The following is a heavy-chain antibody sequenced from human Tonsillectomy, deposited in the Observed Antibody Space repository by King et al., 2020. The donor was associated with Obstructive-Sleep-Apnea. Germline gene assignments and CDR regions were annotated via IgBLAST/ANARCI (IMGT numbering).Heavy chain of an antibody. V-gene: IGHV4-31*03. J-gene: IGHJ5*02. Sequence: VQLQESGPGLVKPSQTLSLTCTISGGSISSGDYYWSWIRQHPGKALEWIGYISYSGSTYYNPSLKSRVTISVDTSKNQFSLKLNSVTAADTAVYYCAGTYGPGVDWFDPWGQGTLVTVSS. CDR1: GGSISSGDYY. CDR2: ISYSGST. D-gene: IGHD3-10*01. CDR3: AGTYGPGVDWFDP.